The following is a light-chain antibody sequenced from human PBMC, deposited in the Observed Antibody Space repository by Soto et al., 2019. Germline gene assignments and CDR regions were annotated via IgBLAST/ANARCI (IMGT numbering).Light chain of an antibody. Sequence: QSVLTQPASVSGSPGQSITISCTGTSSDVGSYNFVSWYQQHPGKAPKLMIYEGSKRPSGVFNRFSGSKSGNTASLTIFGLQAEDEADYYCCSYAGGGSFGIATGTKVTVL. CDR3: CSYAGGGSFG. V-gene: IGLV2-23*03. CDR2: EGS. J-gene: IGLJ1*01. CDR1: SSDVGSYNF.